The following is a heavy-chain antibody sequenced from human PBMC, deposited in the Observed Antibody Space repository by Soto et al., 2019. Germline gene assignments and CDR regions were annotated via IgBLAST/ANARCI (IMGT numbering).Heavy chain of an antibody. Sequence: SETLSLTCTVSGGSISSSSYYWGWIRQPPGKGLEWIGSIYYSGSTYYNPSLKSRVTISVDTSKNQFSLKLSSVTAADTAVYYCARHRVSSSWQKNYYYYYMDVWGKGTTVTVSS. V-gene: IGHV4-39*01. CDR3: ARHRVSSSWQKNYYYYYMDV. J-gene: IGHJ6*03. CDR1: GGSISSSSYY. CDR2: IYYSGST. D-gene: IGHD6-13*01.